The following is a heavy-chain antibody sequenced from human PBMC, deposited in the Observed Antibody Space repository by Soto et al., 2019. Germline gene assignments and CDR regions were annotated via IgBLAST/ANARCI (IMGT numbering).Heavy chain of an antibody. CDR1: GFTFSSYG. J-gene: IGHJ4*02. V-gene: IGHV3-30*18. CDR2: ISYDGSKK. Sequence: PGGSLRLSCEASGFTFSSYGMHWVRQAPGKGLEWVAVISYDGSKKYYADSVKGRFTISRDNSKNTLYLQMNSLRAEDGAVYYCANVEGGAYPDFDLWGQGTLVTVSS. CDR3: ANVEGGAYPDFDL. D-gene: IGHD1-26*01.